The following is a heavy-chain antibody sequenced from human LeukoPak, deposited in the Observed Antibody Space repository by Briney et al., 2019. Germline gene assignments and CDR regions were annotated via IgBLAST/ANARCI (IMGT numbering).Heavy chain of an antibody. V-gene: IGHV3-23*01. CDR1: GFTVSSNY. Sequence: GGSLRLSCAASGFTVSSNYMSWVRQAPGKGLEWVSAITGSGGGAQYADSVKGRFTISRDNSRSTLYLQMNSLRVEDTAVYYCARDPNGDYIGAFEFWGQGTMVTVSS. J-gene: IGHJ3*01. D-gene: IGHD4-17*01. CDR3: ARDPNGDYIGAFEF. CDR2: ITGSGGGA.